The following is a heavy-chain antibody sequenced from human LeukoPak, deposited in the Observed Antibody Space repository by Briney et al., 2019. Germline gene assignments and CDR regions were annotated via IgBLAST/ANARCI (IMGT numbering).Heavy chain of an antibody. CDR1: GFTFDDYA. D-gene: IGHD6-19*01. CDR3: ASGGSGWYRDDY. V-gene: IGHV3-74*01. CDR2: INSDGSST. Sequence: GGSLRLSCAASGFTFDDYAMHWVRQAPGKGLVWVSRINSDGSSTSYADSVKGRFTISRDNAKNTLYLQMNSLRAEDTAVYYCASGGSGWYRDDYWGQGTLVTVSS. J-gene: IGHJ4*02.